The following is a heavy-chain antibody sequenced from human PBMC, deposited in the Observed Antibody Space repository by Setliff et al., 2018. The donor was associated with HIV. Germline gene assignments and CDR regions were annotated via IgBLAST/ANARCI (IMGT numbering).Heavy chain of an antibody. J-gene: IGHJ4*02. CDR3: ARGGDYYCLDY. CDR2: INPNSGGT. Sequence: ASVKVSCKASGYTFTGYYMHWVRQAPGQGLEWMGWINPNSGGTNYAQKFQGRVTLTRDITIYTAYMELSSLTSEDTAVYYCARGGDYYCLDYWGLGTLVTVSS. D-gene: IGHD3-22*01. CDR1: GYTFTGYY. V-gene: IGHV1-2*02.